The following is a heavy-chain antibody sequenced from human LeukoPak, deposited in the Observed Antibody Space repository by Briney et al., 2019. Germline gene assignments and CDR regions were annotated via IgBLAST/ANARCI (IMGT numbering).Heavy chain of an antibody. D-gene: IGHD6-19*01. CDR2: ISYTGST. Sequence: SETLSLTCTVSDDSISSISYYWGWIRQPPGMGLEWIGSISYTGSTYHNPSLNSRVIISVDTSKNQFSLKLSSVTAADTAVYYCARDLGMYTSSPQGFDSWGQGILVTVSS. CDR1: DDSISSISYY. V-gene: IGHV4-39*07. CDR3: ARDLGMYTSSPQGFDS. J-gene: IGHJ4*02.